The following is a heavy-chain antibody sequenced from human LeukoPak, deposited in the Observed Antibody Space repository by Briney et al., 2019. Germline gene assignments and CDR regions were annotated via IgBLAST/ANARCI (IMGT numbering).Heavy chain of an antibody. Sequence: SEALSLTCAVYGGSFSGYYWSWIRQPPGKGLEWIGEINHSGSTNYNPSLKSRVTISVDTSKNQFSLKLSSVTAADTAVYYCARRAYYYGMDVWGKGTTVTVSS. CDR3: ARRAYYYGMDV. CDR2: INHSGST. CDR1: GGSFSGYY. V-gene: IGHV4-34*01. J-gene: IGHJ6*04.